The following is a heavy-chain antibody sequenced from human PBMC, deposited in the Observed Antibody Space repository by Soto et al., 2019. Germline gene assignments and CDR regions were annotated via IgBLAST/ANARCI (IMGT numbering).Heavy chain of an antibody. Sequence: ASVKGSCKASGYSFTSFDINWVRQAFEQGLEWMGWMNPNSGNTNYAQKLQGRVTMTTDTSTSTAYMELRSLRSDDTAVYYCARDLYCSSTSCYDYWGQGTLVTVSS. CDR3: ARDLYCSSTSCYDY. CDR1: GYSFTSFD. CDR2: MNPNSGNT. V-gene: IGHV1-18*01. J-gene: IGHJ4*02. D-gene: IGHD2-2*01.